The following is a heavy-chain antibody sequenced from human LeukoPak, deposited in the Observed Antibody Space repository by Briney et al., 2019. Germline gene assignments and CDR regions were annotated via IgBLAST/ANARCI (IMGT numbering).Heavy chain of an antibody. CDR3: ARDSDPSPFYYYYYMDV. CDR1: GYTFTSYG. J-gene: IGHJ6*03. CDR2: INPNSGGT. V-gene: IGHV1-18*01. Sequence: ASVKVSCKASGYTFTSYGISWVRQAPGQGLEWLGRINPNSGGTNYAQKLQGRVTMTTDTSTSTAYMELRSLRSDDTAVYYCARDSDPSPFYYYYYMDVWGKGTTVTVSS.